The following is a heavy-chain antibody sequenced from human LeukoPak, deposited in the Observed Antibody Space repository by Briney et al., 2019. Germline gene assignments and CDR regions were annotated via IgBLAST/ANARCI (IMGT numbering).Heavy chain of an antibody. CDR2: IYHSGST. CDR3: ARDPAYDSSGYYLPNHGAFDI. J-gene: IGHJ3*02. CDR1: GYSISSGYY. Sequence: SETLSLTCTVSGYSISSGYYWGWIRQPPGKGLEWIGSIYHSGSTYYNPSLKSRVTISVDTSKNQFSLKLSSVTAADTAVYYCARDPAYDSSGYYLPNHGAFDIWGQGTMVTVSS. D-gene: IGHD3-22*01. V-gene: IGHV4-38-2*02.